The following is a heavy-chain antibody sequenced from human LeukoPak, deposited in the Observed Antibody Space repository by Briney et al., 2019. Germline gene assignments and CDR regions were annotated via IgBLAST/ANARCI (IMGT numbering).Heavy chain of an antibody. Sequence: SETLSLTCAVSGGSISSGGYSWSWIRQPPGKGLEWIGYIYHSGSTYYNPSLKSRVTISVDTSKNRFSLKLSSVTAADTAVYYCAREAAKDPDFDYWGQGTLVTVSS. V-gene: IGHV4-30-2*02. CDR2: IYHSGST. D-gene: IGHD2-15*01. CDR1: GGSISSGGYS. CDR3: AREAAKDPDFDY. J-gene: IGHJ4*02.